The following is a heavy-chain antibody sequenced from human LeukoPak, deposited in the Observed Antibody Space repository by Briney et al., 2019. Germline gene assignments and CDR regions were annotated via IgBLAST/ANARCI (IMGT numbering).Heavy chain of an antibody. CDR1: GFTFSSFD. J-gene: IGHJ6*03. CDR3: ARGPPRGKYYYMDV. D-gene: IGHD1-1*01. V-gene: IGHV3-13*01. CDR2: IGTASDT. Sequence: EGSLRLSCAASGFTFSSFDMHWVRQPTGQGLEWVSTIGTASDTYYPGSVEGRFTLSRDNAKNSLYLQMNSLTAGDTAVYYCARGPPRGKYYYMDVWGKGTTVTVSS.